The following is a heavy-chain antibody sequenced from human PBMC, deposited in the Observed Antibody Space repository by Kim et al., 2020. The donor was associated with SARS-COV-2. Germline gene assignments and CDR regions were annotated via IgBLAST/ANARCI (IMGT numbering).Heavy chain of an antibody. CDR1: GFTFDDYA. Sequence: GGSLRLSCAASGFTFDDYAMHWVRQAPGKGLEWVSGISWNSGSIGYADSVKGRFTISRDNAKNSLYLQMNSLRAEDTALYYCAKDPGLADILTGYREMGYGLDVWGQGTMVTVSS. J-gene: IGHJ6*02. CDR3: AKDPGLADILTGYREMGYGLDV. V-gene: IGHV3-9*01. CDR2: ISWNSGSI. D-gene: IGHD3-9*01.